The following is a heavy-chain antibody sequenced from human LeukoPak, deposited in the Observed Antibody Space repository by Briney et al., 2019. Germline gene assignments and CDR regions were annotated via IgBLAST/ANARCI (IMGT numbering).Heavy chain of an antibody. V-gene: IGHV6-1*01. CDR2: TYYRSKWCN. D-gene: IGHD5-24*01. CDR1: GDSMXXXXAA. Sequence: SQTLSLTCAISGDSMXXXXAAWNWIRQSXXRXLXXLGRTYYRSKWCNDYALSVKSRISINPDTSKNQFSLRLNSVTPEDTAVYYCARGRQWLNWFDPWGQGTLVTVSS. J-gene: IGHJ5*02. CDR3: ARGRQWLNWFDP.